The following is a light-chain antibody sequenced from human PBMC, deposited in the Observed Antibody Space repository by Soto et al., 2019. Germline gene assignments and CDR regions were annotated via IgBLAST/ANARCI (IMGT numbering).Light chain of an antibody. J-gene: IGLJ1*01. CDR3: QAWDSSTATV. Sequence: ELTQPPSVSVSPGQTASITCSGDKLGDKYACWYQQKPGQSPVLVIYQDSKRPSGIPERFSGSNSGNTATLTISGTQAMDEADYYCQAWDSSTATVFGTGTKVTVL. CDR2: QDS. V-gene: IGLV3-1*01. CDR1: KLGDKY.